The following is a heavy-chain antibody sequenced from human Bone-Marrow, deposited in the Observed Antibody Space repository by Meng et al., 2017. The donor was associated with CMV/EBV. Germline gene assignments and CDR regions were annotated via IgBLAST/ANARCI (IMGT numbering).Heavy chain of an antibody. CDR1: GGSISSSSYY. Sequence: SETLSLTCTVSGGSISSSSYYWGWIRQPPGKGLEWIGSIYYSGSTYYNPSLKSRVTISVDTSKNQFSLKLSSVTAADTAVYYCARVLRIAARSGAFHYWGQGTLVTVSS. D-gene: IGHD6-6*01. V-gene: IGHV4-39*07. CDR3: ARVLRIAARSGAFHY. J-gene: IGHJ4*02. CDR2: IYYSGST.